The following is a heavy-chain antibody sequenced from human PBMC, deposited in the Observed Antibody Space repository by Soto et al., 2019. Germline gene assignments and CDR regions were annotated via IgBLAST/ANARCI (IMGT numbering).Heavy chain of an antibody. V-gene: IGHV3-30*18. CDR1: GFTFSSYG. CDR2: ISYDGSNK. D-gene: IGHD1-26*01. J-gene: IGHJ4*02. CDR3: AKGREIIVGATSLDY. Sequence: PGGSLRLSCAASGFTFSSYGMHWFRQAPGKGLEWVAVISYDGSNKYYADSVKGRFTISRDNSKNTLYLQMNSLRAEDTAVYYCAKGREIIVGATSLDYWGQGTLVTVSS.